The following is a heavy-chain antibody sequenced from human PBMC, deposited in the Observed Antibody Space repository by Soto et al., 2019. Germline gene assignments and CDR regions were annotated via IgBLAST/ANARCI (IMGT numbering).Heavy chain of an antibody. V-gene: IGHV3-23*01. D-gene: IGHD2-15*01. CDR1: GFTFSSYA. Sequence: PGGSLRLSCAASGFTFSSYAMSWVRQAPGKGLEWVSTISGSGGSTYYADSVKGRFTISRDNSKSTLFLHMNSLRPDDSAVYNCAKLGQASSRTLDYWGQGALVTVSS. CDR3: AKLGQASSRTLDY. J-gene: IGHJ4*02. CDR2: ISGSGGST.